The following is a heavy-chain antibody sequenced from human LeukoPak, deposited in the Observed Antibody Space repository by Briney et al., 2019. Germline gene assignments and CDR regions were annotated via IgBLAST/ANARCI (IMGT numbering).Heavy chain of an antibody. J-gene: IGHJ4*02. CDR2: MSYDGSKI. CDR3: ARGPSPKDYGSFDY. D-gene: IGHD3-10*01. Sequence: GGSLRLSCAASGFTFGDYAMHWVRQAPGKGLEWVSVMSYDGSKIYYADSVKGRFTISRDNSKNTLYLQMNSLRAEDTAVYYCARGPSPKDYGSFDYWGQGTLVTVSS. V-gene: IGHV3-30*14. CDR1: GFTFGDYA.